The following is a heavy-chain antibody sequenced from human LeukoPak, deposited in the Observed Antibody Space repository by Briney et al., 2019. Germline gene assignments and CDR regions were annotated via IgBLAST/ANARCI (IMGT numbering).Heavy chain of an antibody. V-gene: IGHV3-30*04. Sequence: PGGSLRLSCAASGFTFSSYSIHWVRQAPGKGLEWVAVISYDGSNKYYADSVKGRFTISRDNSKNTLYLQMNSLRAEDTAVYYCAGISNWGQETLVTVSS. CDR3: AGISN. CDR2: ISYDGSNK. D-gene: IGHD3-3*02. CDR1: GFTFSSYS. J-gene: IGHJ4*02.